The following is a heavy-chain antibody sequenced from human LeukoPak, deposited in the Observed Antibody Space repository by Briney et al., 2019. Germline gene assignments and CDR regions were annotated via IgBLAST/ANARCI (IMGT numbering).Heavy chain of an antibody. CDR2: IYSGGST. CDR3: ARDLRGPWYQLLSIRFDP. J-gene: IGHJ5*02. Sequence: GGSLRLSCAASGFTVSSNYMSWVRQAPGKGLEWVSVIYSGGSTYYADSVKGRFTISRDNSKNTLYLQMNSLRAEDTAVYYCARDLRGPWYQLLSIRFDPWGQGTLVTVSS. CDR1: GFTVSSNY. D-gene: IGHD2-2*01. V-gene: IGHV3-66*01.